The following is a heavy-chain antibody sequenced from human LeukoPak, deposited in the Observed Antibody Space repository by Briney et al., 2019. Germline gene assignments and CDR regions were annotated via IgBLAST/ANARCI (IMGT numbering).Heavy chain of an antibody. V-gene: IGHV4-4*07. CDR2: IDTSGDT. D-gene: IGHD5-12*01. CDR3: ARRRGYSGHYSDY. Sequence: SETLSLTCTLSGGSISIYRWSWIRQPAGKGLEWMGRIDTSGDTNYNPSLKSRVTISVDTSKNQFSLKLSSVTAADTAVYYCARRRGYSGHYSDYWGQGTLVTVSS. CDR1: GGSISIYR. J-gene: IGHJ4*02.